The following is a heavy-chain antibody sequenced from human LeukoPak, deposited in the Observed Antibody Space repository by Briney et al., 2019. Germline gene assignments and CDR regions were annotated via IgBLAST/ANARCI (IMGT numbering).Heavy chain of an antibody. CDR3: ARDPKSQLLLDY. CDR1: GFTFTDEY. CDR2: INPYSGAI. J-gene: IGHJ4*02. Sequence: EASVKVSCKSSGFTFTDEYIHWVRQAPGQGLEWMGWINPYSGAINYAQKFQGRVTLTRDTSISTAYMELSRLTSGDTAVYYCARDPKSQLLLDYWGQGTRVTVSS. D-gene: IGHD2-2*01. V-gene: IGHV1-2*02.